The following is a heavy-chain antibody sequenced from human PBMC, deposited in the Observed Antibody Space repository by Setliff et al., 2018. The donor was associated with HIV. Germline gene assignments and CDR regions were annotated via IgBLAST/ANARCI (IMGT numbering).Heavy chain of an antibody. Sequence: VASVKVSCKASGYTFTHYALHWVRQAPGQRLEWMGWINAGTADTKYSQNFQGRVTFTKDTSANTAYLQLSSLRSEDTAVYYCARRGRFTGGYKYGSDYFDHWGQGTLVTVSS. V-gene: IGHV1-3*01. CDR1: GYTFTHYA. CDR3: ARRGRFTGGYKYGSDYFDH. D-gene: IGHD5-18*01. CDR2: INAGTADT. J-gene: IGHJ4*02.